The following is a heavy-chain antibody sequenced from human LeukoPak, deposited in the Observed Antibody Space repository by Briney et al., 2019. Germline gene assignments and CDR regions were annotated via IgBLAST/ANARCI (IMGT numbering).Heavy chain of an antibody. V-gene: IGHV1-24*01. D-gene: IGHD1-14*01. CDR2: FDPEDGET. J-gene: IGHJ2*01. CDR3: ATASTEAWYFDL. CDR1: GYTLTELS. Sequence: ASVKVSCKVSGYTLTELSMHWVRQAPGKGLEWMGGFDPEDGETIYAQKFQGRVTMTEDTSTDTAYVELSSLRSEDTAVYYCATASTEAWYFDLWGRGTLVTVSS.